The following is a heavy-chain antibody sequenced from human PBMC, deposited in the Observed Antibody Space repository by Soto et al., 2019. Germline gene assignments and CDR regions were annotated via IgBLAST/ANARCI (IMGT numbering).Heavy chain of an antibody. CDR1: GFTFSSYS. V-gene: IGHV3-21*01. Sequence: GGSLRLSCAASGFTFSSYSMNWVRQAPGKGLEWVSYIQSSSSYIYYADSVRGRFTISRVNAENSLYLQMNSLRAEDTAVYYCARDQGYCSGGRCYPGIVDYWGQGTLVTVSS. CDR3: ARDQGYCSGGRCYPGIVDY. D-gene: IGHD2-15*01. J-gene: IGHJ4*02. CDR2: IQSSSSYI.